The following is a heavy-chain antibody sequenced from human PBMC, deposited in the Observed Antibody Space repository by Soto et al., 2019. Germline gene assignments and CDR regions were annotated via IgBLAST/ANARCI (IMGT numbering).Heavy chain of an antibody. V-gene: IGHV3-15*01. Sequence: GGSLRLSCAASGFTFSNAWMSWVRQAPGKGLEWVGRIKSKTDGGTTDYAAPVKGRFTISRDDSKNTLYLQMNSLKTEDTGVYYCTTADLGSYSTDYWGQGTLVTVSS. D-gene: IGHD1-26*01. CDR1: GFTFSNAW. J-gene: IGHJ4*02. CDR2: IKSKTDGGTT. CDR3: TTADLGSYSTDY.